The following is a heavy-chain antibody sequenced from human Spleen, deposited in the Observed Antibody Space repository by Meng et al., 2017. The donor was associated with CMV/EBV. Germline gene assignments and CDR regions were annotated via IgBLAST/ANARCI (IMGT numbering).Heavy chain of an antibody. D-gene: IGHD3-10*01. Sequence: GGSLRLSCAASGFTFSGYWMTWVRQAPGKGLEWVASIKQDGSEIHYVDSVKGRFTISRDNAKNSLYLQMNSLRAEDTAVYYCAREDYYGSGRSDYYYYGMDVWGQGTTVTVSS. V-gene: IGHV3-7*01. CDR3: AREDYYGSGRSDYYYYGMDV. J-gene: IGHJ6*02. CDR2: IKQDGSEI. CDR1: GFTFSGYW.